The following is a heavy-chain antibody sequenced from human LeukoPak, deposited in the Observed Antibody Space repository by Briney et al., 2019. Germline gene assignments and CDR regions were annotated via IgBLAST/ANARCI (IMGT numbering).Heavy chain of an antibody. CDR3: ARDTTAVAALTRQDAFDI. D-gene: IGHD6-19*01. Sequence: GASVKVSCKASGGTFSSYAISWVRQAPGQGLEWMGGIIPIFGTANYAQKFQGRVTITADESTSTAYMELSSLRSEDTAVYYCARDTTAVAALTRQDAFDIWGQGTMVTVSS. CDR2: IIPIFGTA. J-gene: IGHJ3*02. V-gene: IGHV1-69*01. CDR1: GGTFSSYA.